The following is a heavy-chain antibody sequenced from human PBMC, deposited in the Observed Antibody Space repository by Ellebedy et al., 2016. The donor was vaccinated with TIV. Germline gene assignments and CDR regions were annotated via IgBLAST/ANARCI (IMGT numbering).Heavy chain of an antibody. CDR2: TSFDDTNK. V-gene: IGHV3-30*04. Sequence: PGGSLRLSCAASGLVFSSYTMWWVRQAPGKGLEWVAVTSFDDTNKHYADPVKGRFTISRDNSQNTLYLHMHSLRYEDTAVYYCARDPYSSGWSAIGYFDHWGQGTLVTVSS. D-gene: IGHD6-19*01. CDR3: ARDPYSSGWSAIGYFDH. J-gene: IGHJ4*02. CDR1: GLVFSSYT.